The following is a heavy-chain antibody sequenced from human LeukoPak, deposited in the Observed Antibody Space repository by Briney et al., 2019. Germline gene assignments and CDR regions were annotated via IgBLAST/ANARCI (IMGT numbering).Heavy chain of an antibody. D-gene: IGHD5-18*01. CDR2: ISSSGTYI. V-gene: IGHV3-21*01. Sequence: GGSLSLSRAPSGFPPTIYTIRAVSLAPGKGLEWVSSISSSGTYIYYADSVKGRFTISRDIAKNSLYLQMNSLRAEDTAVYYCAREEGGRYSYGLWGQGTLVTVSS. CDR1: GFPPTIYT. CDR3: AREEGGRYSYGL. J-gene: IGHJ4*02.